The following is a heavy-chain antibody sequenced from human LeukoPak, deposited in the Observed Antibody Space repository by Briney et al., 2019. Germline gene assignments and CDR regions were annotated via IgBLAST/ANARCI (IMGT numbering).Heavy chain of an antibody. V-gene: IGHV3-21*04. CDR3: AKVAVTTDAFDI. CDR2: ISSSSSYI. D-gene: IGHD4-17*01. CDR1: GFTFSSYS. J-gene: IGHJ3*02. Sequence: KPGGSLRLSCAASGFTFSSYSMNWVRQAPGKGMEWVSSISSSSSYIYYADSVKGRFTISRDNSKNSLYLQMNSLRAEDTALYYCAKVAVTTDAFDIWGQGTMVTVSS.